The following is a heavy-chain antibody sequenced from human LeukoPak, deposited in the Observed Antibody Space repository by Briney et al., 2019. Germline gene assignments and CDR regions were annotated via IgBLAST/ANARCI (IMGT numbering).Heavy chain of an antibody. CDR3: AELGITMIGGV. CDR1: GFTFEDYA. J-gene: IGHJ6*04. Sequence: GGSLRLSCAASGFTFEDYAIHWVRHAPERGLEWVSLISWDGGSTYYSDSVRGRFTISRDNAKNSLYLQMNSLRAEDTAVYYCAELGITMIGGVWGKGTTVTISS. CDR2: ISWDGGST. D-gene: IGHD3-10*02. V-gene: IGHV3-43D*03.